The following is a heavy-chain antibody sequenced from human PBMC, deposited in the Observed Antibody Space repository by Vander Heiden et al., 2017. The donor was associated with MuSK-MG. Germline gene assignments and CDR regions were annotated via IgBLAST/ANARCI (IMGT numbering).Heavy chain of an antibody. CDR2: ITSSSNTI. V-gene: IGHV3-48*01. CDR3: ARDMSSTWYEAFDY. J-gene: IGHJ4*02. CDR1: GFTFTSYN. Sequence: EVQLVESGGGLVQPGGSLRLSCAASGFTFTSYNMNWVSQAPGKGLECVSYITSSSNTIYYADSVKGRFTISRDKAKNSLYLQMNSLRAEDTAVYFCARDMSSTWYEAFDYWGQGALVTVSS. D-gene: IGHD6-13*01.